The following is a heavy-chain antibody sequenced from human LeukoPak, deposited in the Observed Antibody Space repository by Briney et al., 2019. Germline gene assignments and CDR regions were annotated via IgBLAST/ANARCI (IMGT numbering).Heavy chain of an antibody. J-gene: IGHJ4*02. CDR1: GFTFSNYG. CDR2: IRYDGSNK. D-gene: IGHD3-3*01. V-gene: IGHV3-30*02. Sequence: GGSLRLSCAVSGFTFSNYGMHWVRQAPGKGLKGVAFIRYDGSNKYYADSVKGRFTISRDNSKNTLYLQMNSLRAEDTAVYYCATSRPTIFGVVQYYFDYWGQGTLVTVSS. CDR3: ATSRPTIFGVVQYYFDY.